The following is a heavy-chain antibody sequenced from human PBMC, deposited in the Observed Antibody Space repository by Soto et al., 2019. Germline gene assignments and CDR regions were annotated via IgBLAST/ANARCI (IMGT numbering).Heavy chain of an antibody. V-gene: IGHV5-51*01. J-gene: IGHJ5*02. CDR2: IYPGDSDT. CDR1: GDSFTSYW. D-gene: IGHD4-4*01. Sequence: GESLKISCKGSGDSFTSYWIGWVRQMPGKGLEWMGIIYPGDSDTRYSPSFQGQVTISADKSISTAYLQWSSLKASDTAMYYCARQLFGSNYLFDPWGQGTLVTVSS. CDR3: ARQLFGSNYLFDP.